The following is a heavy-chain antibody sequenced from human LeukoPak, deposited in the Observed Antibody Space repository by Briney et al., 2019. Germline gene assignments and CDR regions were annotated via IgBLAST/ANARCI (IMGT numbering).Heavy chain of an antibody. D-gene: IGHD2-2*02. V-gene: IGHV4-31*03. CDR3: ARGLVVPAAIDYNWFDP. CDR1: GGSISSGGYY. Sequence: SETLSLTCTVSGGSISSGGYYWSWIRQHPGQGLEWIGYIYYSGSTYYNPSLKSRVTISVDTSKNQFSLKLSSVTAADTAVYYCARGLVVPAAIDYNWFDPWGQGTLVTVSS. J-gene: IGHJ5*02. CDR2: IYYSGST.